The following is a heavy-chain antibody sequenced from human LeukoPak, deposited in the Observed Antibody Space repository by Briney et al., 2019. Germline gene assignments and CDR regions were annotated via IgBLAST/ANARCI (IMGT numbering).Heavy chain of an antibody. Sequence: ASVKVSCKASGYTFTGYYMHWVRQAPGQGLEWMGRINPNSGGTNYAQKFQGRVTMARDTSISTAYMELSRLRSDDTAVYCCARESYDSCGCFSPLVDYWGQGTLVTVSS. J-gene: IGHJ4*02. D-gene: IGHD3-22*01. V-gene: IGHV1-2*06. CDR2: INPNSGGT. CDR3: ARESYDSCGCFSPLVDY. CDR1: GYTFTGYY.